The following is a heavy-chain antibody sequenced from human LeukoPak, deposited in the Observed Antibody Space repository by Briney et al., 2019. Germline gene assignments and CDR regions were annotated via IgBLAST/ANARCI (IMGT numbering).Heavy chain of an antibody. J-gene: IGHJ3*02. CDR3: ARQGGATTMIVVVTAFDI. CDR2: IYPGDSDT. D-gene: IGHD3-22*01. Sequence: GESLKISCKGSGYSFTSYWIGWVRQMPGKGLEWMGIIYPGDSDTRYSPSFQGQVTISADKSISIAYLQWSSLKASDTAMYYCARQGGATTMIVVVTAFDIWGQGTMVTVSS. V-gene: IGHV5-51*01. CDR1: GYSFTSYW.